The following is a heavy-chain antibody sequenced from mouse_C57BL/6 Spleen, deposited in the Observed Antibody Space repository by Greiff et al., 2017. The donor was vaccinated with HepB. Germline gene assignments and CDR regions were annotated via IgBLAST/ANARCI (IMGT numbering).Heavy chain of an antibody. V-gene: IGHV5-9*01. CDR3: ARHPSYYSNFFDY. Sequence: EVQGVESGGGLVKPGGSLKLSCAASGFTFSSYTMSWVRQTPEKRLEWVATISGGGGNTYYPDSVKGRFTISRDNAKNTLYLQMSSLRSEDTALYYCARHPSYYSNFFDYWGQGTTLTVSS. CDR1: GFTFSSYT. J-gene: IGHJ2*01. CDR2: ISGGGGNT. D-gene: IGHD2-5*01.